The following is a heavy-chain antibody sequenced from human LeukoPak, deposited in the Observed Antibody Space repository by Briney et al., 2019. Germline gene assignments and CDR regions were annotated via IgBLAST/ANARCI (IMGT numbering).Heavy chain of an antibody. Sequence: GGSLRLSCAASGFTFRSYGMSWVRQAPGKGLEWVSVISDSGGRTYYADSVKGRFSISRDSSKNILYLQMNSLRAEDTAVYYCAKDRCSNGIGCYFYYMDVWGKGTTVTISS. CDR3: AKDRCSNGIGCYFYYMDV. CDR2: ISDSGGRT. V-gene: IGHV3-23*01. D-gene: IGHD2-8*01. J-gene: IGHJ6*03. CDR1: GFTFRSYG.